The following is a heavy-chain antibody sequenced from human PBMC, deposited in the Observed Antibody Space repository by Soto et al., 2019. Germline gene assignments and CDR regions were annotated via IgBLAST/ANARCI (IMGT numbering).Heavy chain of an antibody. CDR2: SWHDGRHL. V-gene: IGHV3-33*01. CDR3: ARDWGACTPGECYSNAFDL. Sequence: QEQLVESGGGMVQPGGSLRLSCAVSGFTLDTYGMHWVRQAAGQGLEWVAVSWHDGRHLDYADSVRGRFTVFRDDSKNTLFVEMNGLRGDDTAVYYCARDWGACTPGECYSNAFDLWAQGTLVTVST. D-gene: IGHD2-21*01. J-gene: IGHJ3*01. CDR1: GFTLDTYG.